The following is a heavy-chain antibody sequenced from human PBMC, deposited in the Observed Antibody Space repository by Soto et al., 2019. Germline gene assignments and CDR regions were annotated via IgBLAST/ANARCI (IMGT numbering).Heavy chain of an antibody. CDR2: ISSSGSTI. D-gene: IGHD1-26*01. CDR3: ARDRLQWELRYYYYYGMDV. Sequence: LRLSCAASGFTFSSYEMNWVRQAPGKGLEWVSYISSSGSTIYYADSVKGRFTISRDNAKNSLYLQMNSLRAEDTAVYYCARDRLQWELRYYYYYGMDVWGQGTTVTVSS. CDR1: GFTFSSYE. V-gene: IGHV3-48*03. J-gene: IGHJ6*02.